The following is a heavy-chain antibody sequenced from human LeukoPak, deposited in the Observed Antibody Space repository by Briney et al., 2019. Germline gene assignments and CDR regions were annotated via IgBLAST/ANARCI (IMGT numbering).Heavy chain of an antibody. CDR1: GGSISSYY. D-gene: IGHD7-27*01. V-gene: IGHV4-59*08. CDR3: ARLTGPPRSPFDY. Sequence: PSETLSLTCTVSGGSISSYYWSWIRQPPGKGLEWIGYIYYSGSTYYNPSLKSRVTISVDTSKNQFSLKLSSVTAADTAVYYCARLTGPPRSPFDYWGQGTLDTVSS. CDR2: IYYSGST. J-gene: IGHJ4*02.